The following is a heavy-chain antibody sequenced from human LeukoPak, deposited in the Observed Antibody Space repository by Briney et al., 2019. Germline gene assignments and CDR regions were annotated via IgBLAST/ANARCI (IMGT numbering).Heavy chain of an antibody. J-gene: IGHJ5*02. D-gene: IGHD2-2*01. Sequence: SQTLSLTCAISGDSVSSNSVTWNWIRQSPSRGLEWLGRTYYRSTWYNDYAVSVRGRITVNPDTSKNQISLHLNSVTPEDTAVYYCARRLTQYDCFDPWGQGILATVSS. CDR3: ARRLTQYDCFDP. CDR1: GDSVSSNSVT. CDR2: TYYRSTWYN. V-gene: IGHV6-1*01.